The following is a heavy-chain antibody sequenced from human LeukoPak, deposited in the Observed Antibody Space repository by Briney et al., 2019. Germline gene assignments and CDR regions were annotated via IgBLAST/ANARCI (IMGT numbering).Heavy chain of an antibody. V-gene: IGHV3-48*03. J-gene: IGHJ6*03. CDR1: GFTFSSYE. CDR2: ISSSGSTI. Sequence: GGSLRLYYAASGFTFSSYEMNWVGQAPVMLLPWVSYISSSGSTIYYADSVKGRFTISRDNAKNSLYLQMNSLRAEDTAVYYCARNGNLRDMDVWGKGTTVTVSS. CDR3: ARNGNLRDMDV. D-gene: IGHD4-23*01.